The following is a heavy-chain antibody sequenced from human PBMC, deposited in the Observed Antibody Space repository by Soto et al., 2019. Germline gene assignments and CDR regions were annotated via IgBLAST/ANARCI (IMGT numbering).Heavy chain of an antibody. V-gene: IGHV1-18*04. CDR1: GYAFTSYG. J-gene: IGHJ4*02. CDR2: IAPHSGRT. D-gene: IGHD3-10*01. CDR3: ARAATGSYHSAY. Sequence: VQLVQSGPEVKKPGASVRVSCMTSGYAFTSYGVNWVRQVPGQGLEWMGWIAPHSGRTTYLPKFQGRVTITAAPSTNTAYMELTSLSSDDTGIYFCARAATGSYHSAYWGQGTVVTVSA.